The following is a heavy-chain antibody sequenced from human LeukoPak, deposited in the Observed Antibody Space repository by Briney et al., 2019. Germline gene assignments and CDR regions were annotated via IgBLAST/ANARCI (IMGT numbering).Heavy chain of an antibody. CDR1: GYTFTSYD. J-gene: IGHJ5*02. D-gene: IGHD3-10*01. Sequence: GASVKVSCKASGYTFTSYDINWVRQATGQGLEWMGWMNPNSGNTGYAQKFQGRVTMTRDTSISTAYMELSRLRSDDTAVYYCARAPGYGSGSYYRRGVSNWFDPWGQGTLVTVSS. V-gene: IGHV1-8*01. CDR2: MNPNSGNT. CDR3: ARAPGYGSGSYYRRGVSNWFDP.